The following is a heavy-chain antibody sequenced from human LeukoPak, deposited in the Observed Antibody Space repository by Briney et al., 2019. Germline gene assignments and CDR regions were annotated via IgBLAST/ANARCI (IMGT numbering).Heavy chain of an antibody. CDR1: SSSSYY. CDR2: INANSGTT. Sequence: SSSSYYWGSIRQPPGKGLEWISTINANSGTTSYAASVRGRFTISRDNSKNTLYLQLNTLRAEDTAVYFCAKPISGGLAVTADWFDPWGQGTLVVVSS. J-gene: IGHJ5*01. V-gene: IGHV3-23*01. CDR3: AKPISGGLAVTADWFDP. D-gene: IGHD6-19*01.